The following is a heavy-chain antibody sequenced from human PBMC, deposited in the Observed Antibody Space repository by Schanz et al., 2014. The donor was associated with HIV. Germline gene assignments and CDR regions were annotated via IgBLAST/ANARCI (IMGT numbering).Heavy chain of an antibody. CDR2: LNLKSGHT. V-gene: IGHV1-8*01. D-gene: IGHD1-20*01. Sequence: QVQLVQSGAEVKKPGSSVTVSCKASTFSDIDINWVRQGAGQGLEWMGWLNLKSGHTGYAQKFQGRVTVTMDTSRRTIYMQLSGLRSEDTAVYYCARAGLWYKSGDFYGSAFDVWGQGTRVVVSS. CDR3: ARAGLWYKSGDFYGSAFDV. CDR1: TFSDID. J-gene: IGHJ3*01.